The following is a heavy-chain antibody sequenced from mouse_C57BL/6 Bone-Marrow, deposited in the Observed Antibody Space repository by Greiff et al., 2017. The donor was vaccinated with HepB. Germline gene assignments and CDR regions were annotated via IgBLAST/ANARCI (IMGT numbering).Heavy chain of an antibody. CDR1: GYTFTSYW. D-gene: IGHD1-1*01. CDR3: ARYITTVVASRGYFDV. V-gene: IGHV1-64*01. CDR2: IHPNSGST. J-gene: IGHJ1*03. Sequence: QVQLKQPGAELVKPGASVKLSCKASGYTFTSYWMHWVKQRPGQGLEWIGMIHPNSGSTNYNEKFKSKATLTVDKSSSTAYMQLSSLTSEDSAVYYCARYITTVVASRGYFDVWGTGTTVTVSS.